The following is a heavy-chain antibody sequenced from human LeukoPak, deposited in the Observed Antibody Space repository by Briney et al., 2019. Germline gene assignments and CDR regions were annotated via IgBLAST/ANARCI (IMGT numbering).Heavy chain of an antibody. J-gene: IGHJ5*02. D-gene: IGHD3/OR15-3a*01. CDR2: IGPGGLWT. V-gene: IGHV3-23*01. CDR1: GLTFSSYA. CDR3: VMDPREHWFDP. Sequence: PGGSLRLSCAASGLTFSSYAMSWVRQAPGKGLEWVSAIGPGGLWTYYADPVKGRFTISRDNSKNTLHLQMNSLRVEDTAAYYCVMDPREHWFDPWGQGTLVTVSS.